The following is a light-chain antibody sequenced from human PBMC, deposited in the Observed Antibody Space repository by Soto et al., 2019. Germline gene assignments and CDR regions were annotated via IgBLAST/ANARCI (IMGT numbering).Light chain of an antibody. V-gene: IGKV1-39*01. CDR2: AAS. J-gene: IGKJ1*01. CDR1: QTTRTY. CDR3: QQSYSGPPT. Sequence: DVLLTQSPSSLSASLGDRVTITCRASQTTRTYLNWYQQRPGKAPRLLIYAASNLQGGVPSRFSGSGSETDFTLTISSLEPEDFATYYCQQSYSGPPTFGPGTRVEVK.